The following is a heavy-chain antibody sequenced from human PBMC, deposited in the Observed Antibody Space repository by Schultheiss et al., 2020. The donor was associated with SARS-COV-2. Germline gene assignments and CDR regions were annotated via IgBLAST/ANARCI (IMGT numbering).Heavy chain of an antibody. CDR3: ARVYCSSTSCPKRTWFDP. CDR2: INHSGST. D-gene: IGHD2-2*01. CDR1: GGSFSGYY. V-gene: IGHV4-34*01. J-gene: IGHJ5*02. Sequence: SQTLSLTCAVYGGSFSGYYWSWIRQPPGKGLEWIGEINHSGSTNYNPSLKSRVTISVDTSKNQFSLKLSSVTAADTAVYYCARVYCSSTSCPKRTWFDPWGQGTLVTVSS.